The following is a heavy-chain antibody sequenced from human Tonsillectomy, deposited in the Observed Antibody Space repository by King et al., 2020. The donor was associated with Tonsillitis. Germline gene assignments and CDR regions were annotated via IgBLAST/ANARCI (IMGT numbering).Heavy chain of an antibody. CDR2: INPSGGST. J-gene: IGHJ6*02. CDR1: GYTFTSYY. V-gene: IGHV1-46*03. CDR3: AREGRYCSSTSCSIRGYYYYYGMDV. Sequence: QLVQSGAEVKKPGASVKVSCKASGYTFTSYYMHWVRQAPGQGLEWMGIINPSGGSTSYAQKFQGRVTMTRDTSTSTVYMELSSLRSEDTAVYYCAREGRYCSSTSCSIRGYYYYYGMDVWGHGTTVTVSS. D-gene: IGHD2-2*01.